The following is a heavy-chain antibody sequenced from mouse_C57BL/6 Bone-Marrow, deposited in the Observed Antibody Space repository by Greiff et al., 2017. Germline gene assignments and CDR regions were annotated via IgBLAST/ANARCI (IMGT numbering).Heavy chain of an antibody. V-gene: IGHV1-81*01. Sequence: QVQLKQSGAELARPGASVKLSCKASGYTFTSSGISWVKQRNGQGLEWIGEIYPRSGNTYYNEKFKGKATLTADKSSSTAYMELRSLTSEDSAVYFCARGGGVYWYLDVWGTGTTVTVSS. CDR2: IYPRSGNT. J-gene: IGHJ1*03. CDR1: GYTFTSSG. CDR3: ARGGGVYWYLDV.